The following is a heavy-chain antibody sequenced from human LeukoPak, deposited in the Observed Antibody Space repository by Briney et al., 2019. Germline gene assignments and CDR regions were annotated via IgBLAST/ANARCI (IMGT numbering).Heavy chain of an antibody. D-gene: IGHD6-6*01. CDR1: GFTFSSYG. V-gene: IGHV3-30*02. CDR2: IRYDGSNK. J-gene: IGHJ5*02. CDR3: AKDARPVSYNWFDP. Sequence: GSLRLSCAASGFTFSSYGMHWVRQAPGKGLEWVAFIRYDGSNKYYADSVKGRFTISRDNSKNTLYLQMNSLGAEDTAVYYCAKDARPVSYNWFDPWGQGTLVTVSS.